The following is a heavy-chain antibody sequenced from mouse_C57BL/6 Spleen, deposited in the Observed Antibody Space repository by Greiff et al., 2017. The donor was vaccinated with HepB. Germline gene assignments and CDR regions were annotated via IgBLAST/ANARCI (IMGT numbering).Heavy chain of an antibody. CDR1: GFTFSSYG. D-gene: IGHD1-1*01. V-gene: IGHV5-6*01. CDR2: ISSGGSYT. Sequence: EVHLVESGGDLVKPGGSLKLSCAASGFTFSSYGMSWVRQTPDKRLEWVATISSGGSYTYYPDSVKGRFTISRDNAKNTLYLQMSSLKSEDTAMYYCARHGVATNYFDYWGQGTTLTVSS. J-gene: IGHJ2*01. CDR3: ARHGVATNYFDY.